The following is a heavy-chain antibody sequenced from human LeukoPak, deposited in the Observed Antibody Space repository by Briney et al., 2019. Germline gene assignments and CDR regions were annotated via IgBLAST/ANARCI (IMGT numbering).Heavy chain of an antibody. J-gene: IGHJ4*02. CDR3: ARAPAYYRDSSGYYGNDY. D-gene: IGHD3-22*01. CDR2: INHSGST. Sequence: SETLSLTCAVYGGSFSGYYWGWIRQPPGKGLEWIGEINHSGSTNYNPSLKSRVTISVDTSKNQFSLKLSSVTAADTAVYYCARAPAYYRDSSGYYGNDYWGQGTLVTVSS. V-gene: IGHV4-34*01. CDR1: GGSFSGYY.